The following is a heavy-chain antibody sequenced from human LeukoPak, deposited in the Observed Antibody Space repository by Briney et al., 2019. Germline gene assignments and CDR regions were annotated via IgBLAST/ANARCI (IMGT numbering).Heavy chain of an antibody. Sequence: ASVKVSCKASGYTFTSYGISWVRQAPGQRLEWMGWINAYNGDTEYSQKLQGRVTITKDTSASTAYMDLSTLRSEDTAVYYCARGSSSDWPLEYWGRGILVTVSS. D-gene: IGHD6-19*01. CDR3: ARGSSSDWPLEY. CDR2: INAYNGDT. CDR1: GYTFTSYG. V-gene: IGHV1-18*01. J-gene: IGHJ4*02.